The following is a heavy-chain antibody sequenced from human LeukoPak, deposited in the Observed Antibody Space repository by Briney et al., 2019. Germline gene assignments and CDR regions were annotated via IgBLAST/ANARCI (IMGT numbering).Heavy chain of an antibody. Sequence: GRSLRLSCAASGFTFDDYAMHWVRQAPGKGLEWVSGISWNSGSIGYADSVKGRFTISRDNAKNSLYLQMNSLRAEDTAVYYCARDAPRGAHCSSTSCHHDYWGQGTLVTVSS. CDR2: ISWNSGSI. CDR1: GFTFDDYA. J-gene: IGHJ4*02. CDR3: ARDAPRGAHCSSTSCHHDY. D-gene: IGHD2-2*01. V-gene: IGHV3-9*01.